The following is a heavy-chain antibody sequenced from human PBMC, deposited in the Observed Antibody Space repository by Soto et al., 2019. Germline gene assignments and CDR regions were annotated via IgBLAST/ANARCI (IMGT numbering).Heavy chain of an antibody. CDR1: GGNFITFA. Sequence: QVELVQSGAEVKKPGSSVKVSYKASGGNFITFAISWVRRAPGQGLEWMGEIIPISSTTKSAHKFQDRVTSSADGSSSTVHMELRSLKSEDTAIYFCAKNLGIDPFGSYGLDVWGQGTTVTVSS. D-gene: IGHD7-27*01. CDR2: IIPISSTT. CDR3: AKNLGIDPFGSYGLDV. V-gene: IGHV1-69*01. J-gene: IGHJ6*02.